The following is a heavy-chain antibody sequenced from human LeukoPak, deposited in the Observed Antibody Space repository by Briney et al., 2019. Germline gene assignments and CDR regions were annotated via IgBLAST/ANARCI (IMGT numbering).Heavy chain of an antibody. CDR1: GYTFTSYG. CDR3: ARKNYYYDSSGEFDY. CDR2: ISAYNGNT. J-gene: IGHJ4*02. D-gene: IGHD3-22*01. Sequence: ASVKVSCKASGYTFTSYGISWVRQAPGQGLEWMGWISAYNGNTNYAQKLQGRVTMTTDTSTSTAYMELRSLRSDDTAVYYCARKNYYYDSSGEFDYWGQGTLVTVSS. V-gene: IGHV1-18*01.